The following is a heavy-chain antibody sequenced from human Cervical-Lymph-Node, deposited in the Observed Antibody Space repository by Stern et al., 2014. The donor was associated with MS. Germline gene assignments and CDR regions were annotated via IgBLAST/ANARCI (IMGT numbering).Heavy chain of an antibody. V-gene: IGHV1-46*01. J-gene: IGHJ4*02. CDR2: INPSGDSA. CDR3: ASGTGSKRPTGNY. D-gene: IGHD3/OR15-3a*01. CDR1: GYTFTSHY. Sequence: MQLVESGAEVKKPGASVKVSCKASGYTFTSHYMDWVRQAPGQGLEWVGIINPSGDSASYAQKFQGRVTMTRDTSTSTVYMELSSLRSEDTAVYYCASGTGSKRPTGNYWGQGTLVTVSS.